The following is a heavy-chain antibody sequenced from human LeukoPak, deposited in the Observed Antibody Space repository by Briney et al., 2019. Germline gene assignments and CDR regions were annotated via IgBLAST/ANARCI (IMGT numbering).Heavy chain of an antibody. CDR2: ISAYTGDT. Sequence: GASVKVSCKVSAFTLSELSMHWVRQAPGQGLEWMGWISAYTGDTHYVQKFNDRVTMTMDTSTSTAYMELTSLRSDDTAFYYCARGMGLRLRPSRFDPWGQGTLVTVSS. CDR3: ARGMGLRLRPSRFDP. CDR1: AFTLSELS. J-gene: IGHJ5*02. D-gene: IGHD2-21*02. V-gene: IGHV1-18*01.